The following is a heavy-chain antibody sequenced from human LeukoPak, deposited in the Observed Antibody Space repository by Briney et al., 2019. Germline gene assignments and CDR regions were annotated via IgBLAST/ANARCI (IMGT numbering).Heavy chain of an antibody. Sequence: ASVKVSCKASGYTFTSYGISWVRQAPGQGLEWMGWISAYNGNTNYAQKLQGRVTMTTDTSTSTAYMELRSLRSDDTAVYYCAREWGRLTYYDFWSGYCPFDYWGQGTLVTVSS. V-gene: IGHV1-18*01. CDR3: AREWGRLTYYDFWSGYCPFDY. CDR1: GYTFTSYG. D-gene: IGHD3-3*01. J-gene: IGHJ4*02. CDR2: ISAYNGNT.